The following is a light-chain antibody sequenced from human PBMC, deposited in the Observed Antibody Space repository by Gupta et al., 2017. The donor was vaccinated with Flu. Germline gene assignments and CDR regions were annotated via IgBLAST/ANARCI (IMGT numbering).Light chain of an antibody. CDR3: QVGDKSNDHQV. CDR1: KIGSKS. Sequence: GETARNTEEGTKIGSKSVRWYQQNAGQAPERVVYDDRYRPSGVPERFSGSNSGNTATLTISRVEAGDEADYYCQVGDKSNDHQVFGGGTKLTVL. J-gene: IGLJ3*02. CDR2: DDR. V-gene: IGLV3-21*02.